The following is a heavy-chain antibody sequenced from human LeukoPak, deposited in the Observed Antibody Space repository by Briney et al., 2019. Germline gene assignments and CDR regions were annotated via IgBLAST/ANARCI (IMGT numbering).Heavy chain of an antibody. CDR2: INPNSGGT. CDR3: ARDGYSSGWYMGEAAFDI. V-gene: IGHV1-2*02. CDR1: GYTFTGYY. Sequence: GASVTVSCKASGYTFTGYYMHWVRQAPGQGLEWMGWINPNSGGTNYAQKFQGRVTMTRDTSISTAYMELSRLRSDDTAVYYCARDGYSSGWYMGEAAFDIWGQGTMVTVSS. J-gene: IGHJ3*02. D-gene: IGHD6-19*01.